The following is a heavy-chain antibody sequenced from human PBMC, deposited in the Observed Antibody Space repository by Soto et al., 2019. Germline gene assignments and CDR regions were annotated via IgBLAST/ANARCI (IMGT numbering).Heavy chain of an antibody. CDR3: AYLPCSGGSCSWFSYSGMDV. J-gene: IGHJ6*02. CDR1: GFSLSTSGVG. CDR2: IYWDDDK. V-gene: IGHV2-5*02. D-gene: IGHD2-15*01. Sequence: QITLKESGPTLVKPTQTLTLTCTFSGFSLSTSGVGVAWIRQPPGKALEWLALIYWDDDKRYRPSLETRLTITKDTSKIQVVITMTNMDSVDTATYYCAYLPCSGGSCSWFSYSGMDVWGQGTTVTVSS.